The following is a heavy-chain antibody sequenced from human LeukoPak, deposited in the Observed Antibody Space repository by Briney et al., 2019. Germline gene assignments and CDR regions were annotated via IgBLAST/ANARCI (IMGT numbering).Heavy chain of an antibody. CDR2: IIPIFGTA. CDR1: GGTFSSYA. J-gene: IGHJ5*02. Sequence: SVKVSRKASGGTFSSYAISWVRQAPGQGLEWMGGIIPIFGTANYAQKFQGRVKITTDESTSTAYMELSSLRSEDTAVYYCARGGGVDTAMVSFDPWGQGTLVTVSS. D-gene: IGHD5-18*01. V-gene: IGHV1-69*05. CDR3: ARGGGVDTAMVSFDP.